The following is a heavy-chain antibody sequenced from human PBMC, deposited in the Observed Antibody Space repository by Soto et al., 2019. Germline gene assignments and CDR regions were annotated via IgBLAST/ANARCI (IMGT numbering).Heavy chain of an antibody. Sequence: GGSLRLSCAASGFTFSNVWMSWVRQAPGKGLEWVGRIKSREDCGTADYTAPVNSRFTISRDDSKYTLYLQMDSVKGEYTAVYYCTGEGYPFDHWGQGTLVTVSS. D-gene: IGHD3-16*02. J-gene: IGHJ4*02. CDR1: GFTFSNVW. CDR2: IKSREDCGTA. V-gene: IGHV3-15*01. CDR3: TGEGYPFDH.